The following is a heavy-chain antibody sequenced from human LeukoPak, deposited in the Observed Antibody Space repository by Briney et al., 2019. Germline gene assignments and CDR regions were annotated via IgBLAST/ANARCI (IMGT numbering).Heavy chain of an antibody. V-gene: IGHV1-69*05. CDR1: GGTFSSYA. D-gene: IGHD1-1*01. CDR2: IIPIFGTA. Sequence: SVKVSCKASGGTFSSYAISWVRQAPGQGLEWMGRIIPIFGTANYAQKFQGRVTITTDESTSTAYMELSSLRSEDTAVYYCARGLVKYNWNDDLDYWGQGTLVTVSS. J-gene: IGHJ4*02. CDR3: ARGLVKYNWNDDLDY.